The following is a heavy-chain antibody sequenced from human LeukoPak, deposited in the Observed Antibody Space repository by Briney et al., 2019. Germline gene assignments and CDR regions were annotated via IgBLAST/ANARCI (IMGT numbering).Heavy chain of an antibody. J-gene: IGHJ5*02. CDR3: ARAYIVVVPAAVNWFDP. D-gene: IGHD2-2*01. Sequence: ASVKLSCKASGYTFTGYYMHWVRQAPGQGLEWMGWINPNSGGTNYAQKFQGRVTMTRDTSISTAYMELSRLRSDDTAVYYCARAYIVVVPAAVNWFDPWGQGTLVTVSS. CDR2: INPNSGGT. CDR1: GYTFTGYY. V-gene: IGHV1-2*02.